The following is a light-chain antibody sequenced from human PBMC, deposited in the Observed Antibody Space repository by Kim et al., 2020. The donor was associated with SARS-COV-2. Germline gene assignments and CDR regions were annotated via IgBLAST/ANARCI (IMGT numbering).Light chain of an antibody. J-gene: IGKJ4*01. V-gene: IGKV1-12*01. CDR2: AAS. CDR3: QEYDNLPALT. Sequence: SVGDRVTITCRASQGISSWLAWYQQKPGKAPKLLIYAASSLESGVPSRFSGSGSGTDFTLTISSLQPEDVATYYCQEYDNLPALTFGGGTKVDIK. CDR1: QGISSW.